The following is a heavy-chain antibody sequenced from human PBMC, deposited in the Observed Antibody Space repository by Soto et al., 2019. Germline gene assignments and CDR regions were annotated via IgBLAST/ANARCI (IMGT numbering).Heavy chain of an antibody. CDR1: GFTFSNYA. Sequence: EVQLLESGGNLVQPGGSLRLSCAVSGFTFSNYAMNWVRQAPGKGLEWVSTISGGAGSKNYADSVKGRFTVSRDNSQNTLYLQMNSQRADDTAVYYCAKGYGSTLGATFFDSWGQGTLVTVSS. J-gene: IGHJ4*02. V-gene: IGHV3-23*01. CDR2: ISGGAGSK. D-gene: IGHD1-26*01. CDR3: AKGYGSTLGATFFDS.